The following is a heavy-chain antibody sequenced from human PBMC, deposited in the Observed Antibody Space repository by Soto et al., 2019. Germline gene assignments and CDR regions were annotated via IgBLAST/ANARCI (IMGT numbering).Heavy chain of an antibody. D-gene: IGHD1-26*01. CDR2: FVVGSGNT. J-gene: IGHJ5*02. CDR1: GFTFTSSA. Sequence: SVKVSCKASGFTFTSSAVQWVRQARGQRLEWIGWFVVGSGNTNYAQKFQERVTITRDMSTSTAYMELSSLRSEDTAVYYCAADSLILNWFDPWGEGTLVTVSS. CDR3: AADSLILNWFDP. V-gene: IGHV1-58*01.